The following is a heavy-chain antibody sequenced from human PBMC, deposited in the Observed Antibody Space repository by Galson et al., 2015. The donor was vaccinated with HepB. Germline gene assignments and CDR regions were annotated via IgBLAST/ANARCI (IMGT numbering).Heavy chain of an antibody. CDR2: IYPNSGGA. CDR3: ARVSWNWNYSDY. CDR1: GYSFSDYY. D-gene: IGHD1-1*01. V-gene: IGHV1-2*02. Sequence: QSGAEVKRPGASVTVSCKTSGYSFSDYYIQWVRQAPGQGLEWMGWIYPNSGGATYAQKFQDRVTMTRDTSITTAYMDLSRLGPDDTAVYYCARVSWNWNYSDYWGQGTVVTVSS. J-gene: IGHJ4*02.